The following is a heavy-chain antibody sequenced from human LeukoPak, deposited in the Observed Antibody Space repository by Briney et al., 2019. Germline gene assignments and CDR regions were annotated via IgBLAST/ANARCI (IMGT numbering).Heavy chain of an antibody. CDR3: ARCSSYPTHDAFDI. CDR1: GGTFSSYA. Sequence: SVKVSCKASGGTFSSYAISWVRQAPGQGLEWMGGIIPIFGTANYAQKFQGRVTITTDESTSTAYMELSSLRSEDTAVYYCARCSSYPTHDAFDIWGQGTMVTVSS. J-gene: IGHJ3*02. CDR2: IIPIFGTA. D-gene: IGHD6-13*01. V-gene: IGHV1-69*05.